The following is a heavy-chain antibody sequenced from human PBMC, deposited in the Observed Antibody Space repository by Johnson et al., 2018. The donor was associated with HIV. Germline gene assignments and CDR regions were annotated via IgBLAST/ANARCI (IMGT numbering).Heavy chain of an antibody. CDR2: IGTAGAT. D-gene: IGHD6-13*01. Sequence: VQLVESGGGLVQPGGSLRLSCAASGFTFSSYDMHWVRQATGKGLEWVSAIGTAGATYYPGSVKGRFTISRENAKNSLYLQMNSLRAGDTAGYYWARGGAAAGGAFDIWRQGTMFTVSS. J-gene: IGHJ3*02. CDR1: GFTFSSYD. V-gene: IGHV3-13*01. CDR3: ARGGAAAGGAFDI.